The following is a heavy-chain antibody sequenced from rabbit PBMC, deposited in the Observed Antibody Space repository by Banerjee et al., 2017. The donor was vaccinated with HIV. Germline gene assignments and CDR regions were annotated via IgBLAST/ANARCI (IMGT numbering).Heavy chain of an antibody. CDR3: AKTPTLARLDL. J-gene: IGHJ6*01. CDR2: IYTGSSGST. CDR1: GFSFSSSYW. V-gene: IGHV1S45*01. D-gene: IGHD2-1*01. Sequence: QEQLEESGGDLVKPEGSLTLTCTASGFSFSSSYWICWVRQAPGKGLEWIACIYTGSSGSTWYASWAKGRFTISKTSSTTVTLQMTSLTTADTATYFCAKTPTLARLDLWGPGTLVTVS.